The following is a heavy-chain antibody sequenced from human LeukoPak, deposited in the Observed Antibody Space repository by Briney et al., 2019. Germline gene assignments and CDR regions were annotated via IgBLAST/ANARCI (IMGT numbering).Heavy chain of an antibody. D-gene: IGHD5-24*01. CDR3: ERDGDGYNFGY. CDR1: GGTYSSYG. J-gene: IGHJ4*02. Sequence: ASVKVSCKASGGTYSSYGVSWVRQAPGQGLEWMGGIIPIFATTNYAQRFQDRVTITTDESTDTVYMELSSLRSEDTAVYYCERDGDGYNFGYWGQGTLVTVSS. V-gene: IGHV1-69*05. CDR2: IIPIFATT.